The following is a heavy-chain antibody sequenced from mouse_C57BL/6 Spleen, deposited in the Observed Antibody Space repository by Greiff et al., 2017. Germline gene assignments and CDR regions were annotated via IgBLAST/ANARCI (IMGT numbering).Heavy chain of an antibody. V-gene: IGHV6-3*01. Sequence: EVKLVESGGGLVQPGGSMKLSCVASGFTFSNYWMNWVRQSPEKGLEWVAQIRLKSDNYATHYAESVKGRFTISRDDSKSSVYLQMNNLRAEDTGIYYCTGEEAMGCWGKGASVTVSS. CDR1: GFTFSNYW. J-gene: IGHJ4*01. CDR3: TGEEAMGC. CDR2: IRLKSDNYAT.